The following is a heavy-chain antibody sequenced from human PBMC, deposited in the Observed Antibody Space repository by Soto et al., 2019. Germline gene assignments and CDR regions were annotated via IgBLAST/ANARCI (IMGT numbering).Heavy chain of an antibody. CDR2: INPDTGGA. V-gene: IGHV1-2*02. CDR3: ARDPIGGGAPYYFDY. D-gene: IGHD3-16*01. CDR1: GYTFTAYY. J-gene: IGHJ4*02. Sequence: QVQLVQSGAEVKKPGASVKVSCRAYGYTFTAYYLYWVRQTPGQGLEWLGGINPDTGGADIAPKFQGKITMPRDTSINTAYMQLPRLTSDDTAVYYGARDPIGGGAPYYFDYWGQGTLVTVSS.